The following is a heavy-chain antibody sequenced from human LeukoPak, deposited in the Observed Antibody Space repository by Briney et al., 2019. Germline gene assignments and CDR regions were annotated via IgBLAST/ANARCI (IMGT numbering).Heavy chain of an antibody. CDR1: GYTFTSYA. V-gene: IGHV1-3*03. D-gene: IGHD2-15*01. CDR2: INAGNGNT. CDR3: ARDDYCSGGSCYYFDY. J-gene: IGHJ4*02. Sequence: GASVKVSCKASGYTFTSYAMHWVRQAPGQRLEWMGWINAGNGNTKYSQEFQGRVTITRDTSASTAYMELSSLRSEDMAVYYCARDDYCSGGSCYYFDYWGQGTLVTVSS.